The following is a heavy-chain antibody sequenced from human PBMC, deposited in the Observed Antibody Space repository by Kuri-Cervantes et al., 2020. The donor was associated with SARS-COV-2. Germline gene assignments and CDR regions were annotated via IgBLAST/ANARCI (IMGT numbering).Heavy chain of an antibody. CDR2: VFYSGST. J-gene: IGHJ4*02. CDR3: ARGGYYDTSGYYPYYFDY. Sequence: SETLSLTCTVSGGTINSYYWGWIRQPPGKGLEWIGYVFYSGSTNYNPSLKSRVSISVDTSKNQFSLKLSSVTAADTAVFYCARGGYYDTSGYYPYYFDYWGQGTLGTVSS. CDR1: GGTINSYY. V-gene: IGHV4-59*01. D-gene: IGHD3-22*01.